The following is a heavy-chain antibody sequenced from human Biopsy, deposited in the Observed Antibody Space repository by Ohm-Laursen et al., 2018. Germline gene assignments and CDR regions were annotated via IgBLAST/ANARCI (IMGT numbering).Heavy chain of an antibody. V-gene: IGHV1-46*01. Sequence: ASVKVSCNASGYTFTDHYLHWVRQAPGQGLEWMGVVNPNGGSTSYAQKFQGRVSMTRDRSTSTVFMELSSLKSEDTAVYYCATGFTSGWYHFDYWGQGTLVTVSS. CDR3: ATGFTSGWYHFDY. CDR2: VNPNGGST. D-gene: IGHD6-19*01. J-gene: IGHJ4*02. CDR1: GYTFTDHY.